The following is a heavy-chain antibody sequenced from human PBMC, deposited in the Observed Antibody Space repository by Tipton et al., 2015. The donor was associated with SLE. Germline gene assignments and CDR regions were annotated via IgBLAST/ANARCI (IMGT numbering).Heavy chain of an antibody. Sequence: SLRLSCAAPGFTLSSYAMHWVRQAPGKGLEWVAGISDDGTNKYYADPVKGRFTISRDNSKNTMHLQMNSLRAEDTAVYYCATDGVMAENAFDIWGQGTLVTVSS. CDR2: ISDDGTNK. D-gene: IGHD2-21*01. CDR1: GFTLSSYA. J-gene: IGHJ3*02. V-gene: IGHV3-30*01. CDR3: ATDGVMAENAFDI.